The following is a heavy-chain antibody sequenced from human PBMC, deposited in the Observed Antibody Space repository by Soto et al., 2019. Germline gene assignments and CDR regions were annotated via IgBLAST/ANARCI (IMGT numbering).Heavy chain of an antibody. D-gene: IGHD6-13*01. CDR3: AKYTYTSRYSLFGMDV. Sequence: QVQLVESGGGVVQPGRSLRLSCAASGFTFSSYAMHWVRQAPGKGLEWVAVISYDGSNKYYADSVKGRFTISRDNSKNTLYLQMNSLRTEDTGVYYCAKYTYTSRYSLFGMDVWGHGTTVTVSS. CDR1: GFTFSSYA. J-gene: IGHJ6*02. CDR2: ISYDGSNK. V-gene: IGHV3-30-3*02.